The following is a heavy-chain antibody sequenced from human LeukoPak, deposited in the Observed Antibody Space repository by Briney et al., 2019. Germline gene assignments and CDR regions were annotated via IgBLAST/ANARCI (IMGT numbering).Heavy chain of an antibody. CDR3: VRDLDLGGYSTFEY. V-gene: IGHV3-74*01. CDR2: IKSDGSSS. CDR1: GFTFSSYFW. Sequence: GGSLRLSCAASGFTFSSYFWMHWVRQAPGRGLVWVSRIKSDGSSSTYADSVKGRFTISRDNAKNSLYLQMNNLRAEDTAVYYCVRDLDLGGYSTFEYWGQGTLVTVSS. J-gene: IGHJ4*02. D-gene: IGHD4-23*01.